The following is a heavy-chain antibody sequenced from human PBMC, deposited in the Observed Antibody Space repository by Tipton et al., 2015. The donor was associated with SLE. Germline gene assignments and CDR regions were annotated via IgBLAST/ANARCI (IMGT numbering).Heavy chain of an antibody. V-gene: IGHV4-59*07. CDR3: ASCMGSGGSCPYGMDV. CDR2: IYFSGST. D-gene: IGHD2-15*01. Sequence: TLSLTCTVSGGSISRYYWSWIRQSPGKGLEWLGYIYFSGSTKYNPSLKSRVTMSVDTSKNQFSLKLSSVTAADTAVYYCASCMGSGGSCPYGMDVWGQGTTVTVSS. CDR1: GGSISRYY. J-gene: IGHJ6*02.